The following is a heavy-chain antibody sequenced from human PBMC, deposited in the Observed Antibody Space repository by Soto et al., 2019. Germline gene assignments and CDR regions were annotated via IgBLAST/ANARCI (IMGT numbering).Heavy chain of an antibody. D-gene: IGHD6-13*01. V-gene: IGHV3-30-3*01. CDR2: ISYDGSNK. CDR1: GFTFSSYA. Sequence: GGSLRLSCAASGFTFSSYAMHWVRQAPGKELEWVAVISYDGSNKYYADSVKGRFTISRDNSKNTLYLQMNSLRAEDTAVYYCARDELGAAAGLNYYYYYGMDVWGQGTTVTVSS. J-gene: IGHJ6*02. CDR3: ARDELGAAAGLNYYYYYGMDV.